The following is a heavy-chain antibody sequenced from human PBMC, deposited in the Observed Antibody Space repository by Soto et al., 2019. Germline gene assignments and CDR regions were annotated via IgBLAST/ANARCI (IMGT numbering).Heavy chain of an antibody. D-gene: IGHD2-15*01. CDR2: ISWNSGSI. CDR3: AKGYCSGGSCYSGLYYFDY. V-gene: IGHV3-9*01. CDR1: GFTFDDYA. J-gene: IGHJ4*02. Sequence: PGGSLRLSCAASGFTFDDYAMHWVRQAPGKGLEWVSGISWNSGSIGYADSVKGRFTISRDNAKNSLYLQMNSLRAEDTALYYCAKGYCSGGSCYSGLYYFDYWGQGTLVTVSS.